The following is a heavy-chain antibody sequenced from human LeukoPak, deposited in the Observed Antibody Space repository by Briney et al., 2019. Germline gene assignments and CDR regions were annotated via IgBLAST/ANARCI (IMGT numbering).Heavy chain of an antibody. D-gene: IGHD6-13*01. CDR2: ISTSGGT. J-gene: IGHJ4*02. Sequence: AETLSLTCTVSGCSISSYYRSWVRQPAGKGLEWIARISTSGGTNYNPSLKSRFTISGDTSNNHFSLKLSTLTPADTAVYYWARDMRVAAAGFDYWGQGTLVTVSS. CDR1: GCSISSYY. CDR3: ARDMRVAAAGFDY. V-gene: IGHV4-4*07.